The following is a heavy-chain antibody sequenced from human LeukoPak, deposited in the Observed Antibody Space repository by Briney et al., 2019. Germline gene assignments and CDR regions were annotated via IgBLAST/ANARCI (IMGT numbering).Heavy chain of an antibody. CDR2: INPNNGGT. D-gene: IGHD2-15*01. CDR1: GYTFTDYY. V-gene: IGHV1-2*02. J-gene: IGHJ4*02. Sequence: ASVKVSCKASGYTFTDYYIYWVRQAPGQGLEWMGWINPNNGGTKYGQKFQVRVTMTRDTSISTVYMELSSVRSDDTAVYYCAAPRYCSRGSCYSSFDYWGKGTLVTVSS. CDR3: AAPRYCSRGSCYSSFDY.